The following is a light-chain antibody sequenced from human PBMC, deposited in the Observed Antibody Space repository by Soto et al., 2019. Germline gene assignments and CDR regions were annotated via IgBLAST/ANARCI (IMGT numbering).Light chain of an antibody. CDR2: SNN. CDR3: AAWDDSLKGVV. CDR1: SSNIGSNT. Sequence: QSVLTQPPSASGTPGQRVTISCPGSSSNIGSNTVNWYQQLPGTAPKLLIYSNNQRPTGVPDRFSGSKSGSSASLGISGLESADEADYYCAAWDDSLKGVVFGGGTQLTVL. V-gene: IGLV1-44*01. J-gene: IGLJ2*01.